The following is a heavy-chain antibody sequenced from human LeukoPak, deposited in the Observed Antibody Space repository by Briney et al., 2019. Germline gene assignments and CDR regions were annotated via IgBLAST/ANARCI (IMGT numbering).Heavy chain of an antibody. D-gene: IGHD6-6*01. CDR3: AGAVGYSSSAPFDY. J-gene: IGHJ4*02. CDR1: GGTFSSYA. Sequence: SVKVSCKASGGTFSSYAISWVRQAPGQGLEWMGRIIPILGIANYAQKFQGRVTITADKSTSTAYMELSSLRSEDTAVYYCAGAVGYSSSAPFDYWGQGTLVTVSS. CDR2: IIPILGIA. V-gene: IGHV1-69*04.